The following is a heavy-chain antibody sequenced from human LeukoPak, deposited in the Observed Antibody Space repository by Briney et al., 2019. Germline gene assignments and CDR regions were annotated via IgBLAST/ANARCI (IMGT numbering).Heavy chain of an antibody. D-gene: IGHD2-2*01. Sequence: GRSLRLSCAASGFTFSRYGMHWVRQAPGKGLEWVAVIWYDGSNEYYADSVKGRFTISRDNSKNTLYLQMNSLRAEDTAVYYCAREHSLRSSLNWFDPWGQGTLVTVSS. J-gene: IGHJ5*02. CDR2: IWYDGSNE. V-gene: IGHV3-33*01. CDR1: GFTFSRYG. CDR3: AREHSLRSSLNWFDP.